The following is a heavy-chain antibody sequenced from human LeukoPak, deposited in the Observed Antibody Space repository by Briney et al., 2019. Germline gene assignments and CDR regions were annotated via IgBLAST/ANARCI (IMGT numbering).Heavy chain of an antibody. CDR2: ISSGGITI. J-gene: IGHJ3*02. CDR3: ARDPEVERSSPNDAFDI. Sequence: SGRSLRLPCGVSGFTFRSYEMNGVPHAPGKGLEGGSYISSGGITIYYADSVKGRFTISRDNAKISLYLQMNSLRAEDTAVYCCARDPEVERSSPNDAFDIWGQGTMVTVSS. D-gene: IGHD1-1*01. CDR1: GFTFRSYE. V-gene: IGHV3-48*03.